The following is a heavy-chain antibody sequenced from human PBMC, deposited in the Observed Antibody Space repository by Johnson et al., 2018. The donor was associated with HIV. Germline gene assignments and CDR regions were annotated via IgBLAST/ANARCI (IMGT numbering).Heavy chain of an antibody. Sequence: VQLVESGGGLVKRGGSLRLSCAASGFTFSSYAMSWVRQAPGKGLEYVSSISSNGGITYYANSVKGRFTISRDNSKNTLFLQLGSLRAEDMAVYYCARVGDGNNKNAFDIWGQGTMVTVSS. D-gene: IGHD5-24*01. CDR2: ISSNGGIT. V-gene: IGHV3-64*01. J-gene: IGHJ3*02. CDR3: ARVGDGNNKNAFDI. CDR1: GFTFSSYA.